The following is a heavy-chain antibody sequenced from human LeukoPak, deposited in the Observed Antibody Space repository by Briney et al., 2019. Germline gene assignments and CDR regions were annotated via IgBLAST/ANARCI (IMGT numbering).Heavy chain of an antibody. CDR2: ISSSSSYI. D-gene: IGHD2-2*01. J-gene: IGHJ4*02. Sequence: TGGSLRLSCAASGFTFSSYSMNWVRQAPGKGLEWVSSISSSSSYIYYADSVKGRFTISRDNAKNSLYLHMNSLRAEDTAVYYCARSVVPADEGGCDYWGQGTLVTVSS. V-gene: IGHV3-21*01. CDR3: ARSVVPADEGGCDY. CDR1: GFTFSSYS.